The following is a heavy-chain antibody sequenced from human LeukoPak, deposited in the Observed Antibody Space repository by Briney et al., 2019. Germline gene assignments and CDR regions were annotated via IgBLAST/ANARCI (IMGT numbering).Heavy chain of an antibody. CDR2: INAGNGNT. CDR1: GYTFTSYA. D-gene: IGHD6-13*01. CDR3: ARDRSSSWYRYFQH. Sequence: ASVKVSCKASGYTFTSYAMHWVRQAPGQRLEWMGWINAGNGNTKYSQKFQGRVTITRDTSASTAYMELSSLRSEDTAVYYCARDRSSSWYRYFQHWGQGTLVTVSS. J-gene: IGHJ1*01. V-gene: IGHV1-3*01.